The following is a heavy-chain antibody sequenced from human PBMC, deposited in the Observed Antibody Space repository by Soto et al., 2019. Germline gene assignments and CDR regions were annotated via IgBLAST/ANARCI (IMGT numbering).Heavy chain of an antibody. V-gene: IGHV1-18*01. Sequence: ASVKVSCKASGYTFASYAISWMRQAPGQGLEWMGWISAYNGNTNYAQKFQGRVTITRDTSASTAYMELSSLRSEDTAVYYCARDIAFDIWGQGTMVTVSS. CDR1: GYTFASYA. CDR3: ARDIAFDI. CDR2: ISAYNGNT. J-gene: IGHJ3*02.